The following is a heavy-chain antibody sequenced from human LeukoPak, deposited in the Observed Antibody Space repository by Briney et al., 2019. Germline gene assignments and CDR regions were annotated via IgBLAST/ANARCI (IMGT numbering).Heavy chain of an antibody. CDR3: AKKDGSGSYYNAPELDY. CDR1: GFTFSSYA. V-gene: IGHV3-23*01. Sequence: GGSLRLSCAASGFTFSSYAMSWVRQAPGKGLEWVSAISGSGGSTYYADSVKGRFTISRDNSKNTLYLQMNSLRAEDTAVYYCAKKDGSGSYYNAPELDYWGQGTLVTVSS. J-gene: IGHJ4*02. CDR2: ISGSGGST. D-gene: IGHD3-10*01.